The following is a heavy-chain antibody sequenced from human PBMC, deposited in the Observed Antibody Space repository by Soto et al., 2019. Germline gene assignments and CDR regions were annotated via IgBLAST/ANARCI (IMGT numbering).Heavy chain of an antibody. CDR1: ADSLSKSNW. Sequence: QEELQMSGPGLVKPSGTLSLTCAVSADSLSKSNWWSWVRLPPGKGLEWIGEISDSGGTKYNPSLRSRVAISIYNIYNPLLLSRISVPAADTAVYYCVRRSGWAHDYWGQGTLVTDSS. J-gene: IGHJ4*02. CDR3: VRRSGWAHDY. CDR2: ISDSGGT. D-gene: IGHD6-19*01. V-gene: IGHV4-4*02.